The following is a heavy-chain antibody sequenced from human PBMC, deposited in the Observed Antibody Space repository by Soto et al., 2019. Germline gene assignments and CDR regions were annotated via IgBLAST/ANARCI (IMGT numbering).Heavy chain of an antibody. CDR1: GFTFSDYY. CDR2: ISSSSSYT. D-gene: IGHD6-19*01. Sequence: GGSLRLSCAASGFTFSDYYMSWIRQAPGKGVEWVSYISSSSSYTNYADSVKGRFTISRDNAKNSLYLQMNSLRAEDTAVYYCASGYSSGWYNYYGMDVWGQGTTVTVSS. J-gene: IGHJ6*02. CDR3: ASGYSSGWYNYYGMDV. V-gene: IGHV3-11*06.